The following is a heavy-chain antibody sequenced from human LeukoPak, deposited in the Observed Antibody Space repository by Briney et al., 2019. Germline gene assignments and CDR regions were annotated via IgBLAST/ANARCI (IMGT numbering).Heavy chain of an antibody. Sequence: PGGSLRLSCAASGFTFSSYAMSWFRQAPGRGLEWVSAIDGSGGSTYYADSVKGRFTISRDKSKNTLYLQMNSLRAEDTALYYCAKDRRLPWDYFDSWGQGTLVTVSS. CDR1: GFTFSSYA. CDR2: IDGSGGST. J-gene: IGHJ4*02. CDR3: AKDRRLPWDYFDS. V-gene: IGHV3-23*01. D-gene: IGHD5-12*01.